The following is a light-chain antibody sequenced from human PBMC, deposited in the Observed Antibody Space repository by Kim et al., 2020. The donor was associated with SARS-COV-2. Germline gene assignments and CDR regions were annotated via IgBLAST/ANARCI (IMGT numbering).Light chain of an antibody. V-gene: IGLV2-14*01. J-gene: IGLJ1*01. CDR1: SSDVGGYNY. Sequence: QSDLTQPASVSGSPGQSITISCTGTSSDVGGYNYVSWYQQHPGKAPKLMIYDVSKRPSGVSNRFSGSKSGNTASLTISGLQAEDEADYYCSSYTSSSTLVFGTGTKVTVL. CDR2: DVS. CDR3: SSYTSSSTLV.